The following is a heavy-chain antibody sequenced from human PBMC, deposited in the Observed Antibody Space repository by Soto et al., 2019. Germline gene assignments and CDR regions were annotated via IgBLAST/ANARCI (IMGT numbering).Heavy chain of an antibody. J-gene: IGHJ6*02. CDR2: ISWNSGTI. D-gene: IGHD2-21*02. V-gene: IGHV3-9*01. CDR3: AKSTCGTANGMDA. CDR1: GFTFDEYG. Sequence: EVQLVESGGGLVQPGRSLRLSCGASGFTFDEYGMHWVRQAPGKGLEWVSGISWNSGTIGYADSVKGRFTISRDNAKNSLYLQMSSLRAEDTALYYCAKSTCGTANGMDAWGQGTMVTVSS.